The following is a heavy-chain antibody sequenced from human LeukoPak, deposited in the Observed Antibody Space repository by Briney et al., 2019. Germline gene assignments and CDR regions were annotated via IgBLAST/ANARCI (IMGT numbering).Heavy chain of an antibody. CDR3: AKGVNYFVLEY. J-gene: IGHJ4*02. CDR2: LSPSGGIT. D-gene: IGHD3-10*02. Sequence: GGSLRLSCAVSGFTVSSNYAMSWVRQAPGKGLEWVSALSPSGGITYYEDSVKGRFTISRDNSKNTLYLQMNSLRAEDTAVYYCAKGVNYFVLEYWGQGTLVTISS. V-gene: IGHV3-23*01. CDR1: GFTVSSNYA.